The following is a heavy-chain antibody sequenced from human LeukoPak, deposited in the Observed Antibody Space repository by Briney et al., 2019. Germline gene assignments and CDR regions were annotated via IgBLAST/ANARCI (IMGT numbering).Heavy chain of an antibody. Sequence: GGSLRLSCAASGFTVSSNYMSWVRRAPGKGLEWVSVIYSGGSTYYADSVKGRFTISRDNSKNTLYLQMNSPRAEDTAVYYCAKEYGSGSYYNRAFDIWGQGTMVTVSS. J-gene: IGHJ3*02. V-gene: IGHV3-53*01. CDR1: GFTVSSNY. D-gene: IGHD3-10*01. CDR3: AKEYGSGSYYNRAFDI. CDR2: IYSGGST.